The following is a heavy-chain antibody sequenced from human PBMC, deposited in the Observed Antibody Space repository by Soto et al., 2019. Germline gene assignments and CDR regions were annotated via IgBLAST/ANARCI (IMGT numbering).Heavy chain of an antibody. Sequence: QVQLVQSGAEVKKPGASVKVSCKASGYTFTSYGISWVRQAPGQVLEWMGWISGYNGDTNYAQKLQGRVTMTTDTSTSTAYMELRSRRSDDTAVYYCARAPQTVAGAGIWYWGQGTLVTVSS. CDR3: ARAPQTVAGAGIWY. J-gene: IGHJ4*02. CDR2: ISGYNGDT. D-gene: IGHD6-13*01. CDR1: GYTFTSYG. V-gene: IGHV1-18*04.